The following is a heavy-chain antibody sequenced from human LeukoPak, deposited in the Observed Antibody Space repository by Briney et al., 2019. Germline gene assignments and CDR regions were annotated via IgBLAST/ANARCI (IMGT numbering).Heavy chain of an antibody. J-gene: IGHJ6*03. CDR2: IYGRGGS. Sequence: SQTLSLTCTVSGDSISSGSYYWSWIRQPAGKGLEWIGRIYGRGGSNYNPSLKSRVTISIDKSKNQFSLKLSSVTAADTAVYYCARGVGELLSYYYYYYMDVWGKGTTVTISS. CDR1: GDSISSGSYY. D-gene: IGHD3-10*01. V-gene: IGHV4-61*02. CDR3: ARGVGELLSYYYYYYMDV.